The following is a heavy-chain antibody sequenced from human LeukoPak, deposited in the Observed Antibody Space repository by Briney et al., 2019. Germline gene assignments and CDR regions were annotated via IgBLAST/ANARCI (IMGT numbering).Heavy chain of an antibody. CDR3: AKGRQY. CDR1: GFTFSSYG. Sequence: GRSLRLSCAASGFTFSSYGMHWVRQAPGKGLEWVAVIPYDGSNKYYADSVKGRFTISRDNSKNTLYLQMNSLRAEDTAVYYCAKGRQYWGQGTLVTVSS. CDR2: IPYDGSNK. J-gene: IGHJ4*02. V-gene: IGHV3-30*18.